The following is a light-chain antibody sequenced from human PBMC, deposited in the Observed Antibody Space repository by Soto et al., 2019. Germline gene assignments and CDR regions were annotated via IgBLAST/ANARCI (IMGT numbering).Light chain of an antibody. V-gene: IGKV1-5*03. CDR1: QSISSW. J-gene: IGKJ1*01. Sequence: DIQMTQSPSTLPASVGDRVTITCRASQSISSWLAWYQQKAGKAPKLLIYKASALESGVPSRFSGSGSGTEFTLTISSLEPEDFATYYCQHYNTYPWTFGQGTKVDI. CDR3: QHYNTYPWT. CDR2: KAS.